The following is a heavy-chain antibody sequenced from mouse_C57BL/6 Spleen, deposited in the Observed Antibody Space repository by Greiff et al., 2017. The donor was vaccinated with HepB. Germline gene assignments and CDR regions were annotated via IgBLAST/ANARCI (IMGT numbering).Heavy chain of an antibody. J-gene: IGHJ4*01. V-gene: IGHV1-59*01. CDR3: ASSLTGRAMDY. D-gene: IGHD4-1*01. CDR2: IDPSDSYT. Sequence: QVQLQQPGAELVRPGTSVKLSCKASGYTFTSYWMHWVKQRPGQGLEWIGVIDPSDSYTNYNQKFKGKATLTVDTSSSTAYMQLSSLTSEDSAVYYCASSLTGRAMDYWGQGTSVTVSS. CDR1: GYTFTSYW.